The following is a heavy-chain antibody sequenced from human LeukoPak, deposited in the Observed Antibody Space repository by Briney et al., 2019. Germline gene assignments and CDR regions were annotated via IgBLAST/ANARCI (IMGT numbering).Heavy chain of an antibody. CDR3: ARHSSSSRGWFDP. CDR2: IYSSGST. Sequence: SETLSLTCTVSGGSISSYYWSWIRQPPGKGLEWIGYIYSSGSTNYNPSLKSRVTISVDTSKNQFSLMLSSVTAAGTAVYYCARHSSSSRGWFDPWGQGTLVTVSS. V-gene: IGHV4-59*08. D-gene: IGHD6-6*01. J-gene: IGHJ5*02. CDR1: GGSISSYY.